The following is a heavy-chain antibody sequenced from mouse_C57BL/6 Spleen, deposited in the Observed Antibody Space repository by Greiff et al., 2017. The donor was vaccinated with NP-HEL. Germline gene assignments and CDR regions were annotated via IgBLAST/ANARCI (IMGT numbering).Heavy chain of an antibody. CDR3: TRDPSYYGSSYGYYYAMDY. CDR2: ISSGGDYI. J-gene: IGHJ4*01. V-gene: IGHV5-9-1*02. CDR1: GFTFSSYA. Sequence: EVMLVESGEGLVKPGGSLKLSCAASGFTFSSYAMSWVRQTPEKRLEWVAYISSGGDYIYYADTVKGRFTISRDNARNTLYLQMSSLNSEDTAMYYCTRDPSYYGSSYGYYYAMDYWGQGTSVTVSS. D-gene: IGHD1-1*01.